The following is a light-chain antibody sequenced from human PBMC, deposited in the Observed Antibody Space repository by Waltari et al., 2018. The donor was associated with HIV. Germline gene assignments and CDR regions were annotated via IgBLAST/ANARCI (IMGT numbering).Light chain of an antibody. CDR1: TWHSRYD. Sequence: QLVLTQSPSASASLGASVKLTCTLSTWHSRYDIAWHQFQPEKGPRYLMKVNSDGSHSKGDGIPDRFSGSSSGAERYLTISSLQSEDEADYYCQTWENGPKVFGGGTKLAVL. CDR2: VNSDGSH. CDR3: QTWENGPKV. V-gene: IGLV4-69*01. J-gene: IGLJ3*02.